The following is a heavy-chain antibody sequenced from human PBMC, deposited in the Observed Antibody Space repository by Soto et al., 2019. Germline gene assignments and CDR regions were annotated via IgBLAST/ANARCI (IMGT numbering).Heavy chain of an antibody. J-gene: IGHJ6*02. D-gene: IGHD3-10*01. Sequence: ASVKVSCKASGGTFSSYAISWVRQAPGQGLEWMGGIIPIFGTANYAQKFQGRVTITADESTSTAYMELSSLRSEDTAVYYCASAFGESAIIYYYYYGMDVWGQGTTVTVSS. CDR1: GGTFSSYA. V-gene: IGHV1-69*13. CDR3: ASAFGESAIIYYYYYGMDV. CDR2: IIPIFGTA.